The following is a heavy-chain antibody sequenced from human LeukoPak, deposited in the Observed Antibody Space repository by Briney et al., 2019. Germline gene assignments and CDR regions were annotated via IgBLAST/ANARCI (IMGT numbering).Heavy chain of an antibody. V-gene: IGHV3-7*04. J-gene: IGHJ4*02. CDR3: ARVIGYYYDSSLVY. D-gene: IGHD3-22*01. CDR2: IKQDGSEK. CDR1: GFTFSSYW. Sequence: PGGSLRLSCAASGFTFSSYWMSWVRQAPGKGLEWVANIKQDGSEKYYVDSVKGRFTISRDNAKNSLYLQMNSLRAEDTAVYYCARVIGYYYDSSLVYWGQGTLVTVSS.